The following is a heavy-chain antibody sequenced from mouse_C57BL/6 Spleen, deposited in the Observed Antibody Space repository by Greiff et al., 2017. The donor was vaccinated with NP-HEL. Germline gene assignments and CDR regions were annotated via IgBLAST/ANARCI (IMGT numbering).Heavy chain of an antibody. CDR1: GYTFTSYW. J-gene: IGHJ2*01. D-gene: IGHD3-2*02. CDR2: INPSNGDT. V-gene: IGHV1-53*01. CDR3: ARDSGYAFDD. Sequence: VQLQQPGTELVKPGASVKLSCKASGYTFTSYWMHWVKQRPGQGLEWIGNINPSNGDTNYNENLKNKATLTVDKSSSTAYIHLSSLTSEDSAVYCCARDSGYAFDDWGQGTTLTVSS.